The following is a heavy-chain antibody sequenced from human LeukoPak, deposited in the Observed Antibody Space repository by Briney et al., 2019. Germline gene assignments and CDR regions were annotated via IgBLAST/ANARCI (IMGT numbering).Heavy chain of an antibody. CDR2: ISGSGGST. D-gene: IGHD2-15*01. J-gene: IGHJ4*02. V-gene: IGHV3-23*01. Sequence: GSLRLSCAASGFTFSDYYMSWVRQAPGKGLEWVSSISGSGGSTYYADSVKGRFTISRDNSKNTLYLQMNSLRAEDTAVYYCAKRGWSDRYFDYWGQGTLATVSS. CDR3: AKRGWSDRYFDY. CDR1: GFTFSDYY.